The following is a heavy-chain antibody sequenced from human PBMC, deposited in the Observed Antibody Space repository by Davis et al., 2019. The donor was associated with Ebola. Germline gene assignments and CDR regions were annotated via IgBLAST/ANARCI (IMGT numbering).Heavy chain of an antibody. D-gene: IGHD3-16*01. CDR3: ARQRAPYYEYVWGSYDY. CDR2: IYPGDSDT. V-gene: IGHV5-51*01. CDR1: GYSFTSYW. Sequence: GESLKISCKGSGYSFTSYWIGWVRQMPGKGLEWMGIIYPGDSDTRYSPSFQGQVTISADKSISTAYLQWSSLKASDTAMYYCARQRAPYYEYVWGSYDYWGQGTLVTVSS. J-gene: IGHJ4*02.